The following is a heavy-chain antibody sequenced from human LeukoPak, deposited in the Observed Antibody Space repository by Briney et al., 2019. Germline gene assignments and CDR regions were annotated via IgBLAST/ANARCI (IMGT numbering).Heavy chain of an antibody. CDR2: ISYDGTNK. D-gene: IGHD4-4*01. CDR1: GFTFSSYA. J-gene: IGHJ5*02. Sequence: GGSLRLSCAASGFTFSSYAMHWVRQAPGEGLEWVAVISYDGTNKYYADSVKGRFTISRDNAKNSLYLQMNSLRTEDTALYYCAKDPEPMTTVTTGWFDPWGQGTLVTVSS. CDR3: AKDPEPMTTVTTGWFDP. V-gene: IGHV3-30-3*01.